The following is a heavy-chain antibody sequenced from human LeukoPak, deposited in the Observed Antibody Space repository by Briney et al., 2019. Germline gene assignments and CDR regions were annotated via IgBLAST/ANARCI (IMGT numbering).Heavy chain of an antibody. CDR2: INTDGSST. CDR3: ARHGYTYGLDY. CDR1: GFTFSGYW. D-gene: IGHD5-18*01. V-gene: IGHV3-74*01. J-gene: IGHJ4*02. Sequence: GGSLRLSCAASGFTFSGYWMHWVRQAPGKGLVWVSRINTDGSSTSYADSVKGRFTISRDNAKNTLSPQMNSLRAEDTAVYYCARHGYTYGLDYWGQGTLVTVSS.